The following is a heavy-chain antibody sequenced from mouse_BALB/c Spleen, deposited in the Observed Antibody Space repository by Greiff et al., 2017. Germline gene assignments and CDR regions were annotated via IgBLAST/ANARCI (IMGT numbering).Heavy chain of an antibody. CDR3: NAGSSYYAMDY. Sequence: VQLQQSGAELVRSGASVKLSCTASGFNIKDYYMHWVKQRPEQGLEWIGWIDPENGDTEYAPKFQGKATMTADTSSNTAYLQLSSLTSEDTAVYYCNAGSSYYAMDYWGQGTSVTVSS. J-gene: IGHJ4*01. V-gene: IGHV14-4*02. CDR1: GFNIKDYY. CDR2: IDPENGDT. D-gene: IGHD1-1*01.